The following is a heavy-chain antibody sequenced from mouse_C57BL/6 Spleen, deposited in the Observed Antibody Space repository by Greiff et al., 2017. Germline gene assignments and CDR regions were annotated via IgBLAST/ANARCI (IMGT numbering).Heavy chain of an antibody. Sequence: VQLQQSGPELVKPGASVKISCKASGYAFSSSWMNWVKQRPGKGLEWIGRIYPGDGDTNYNGKFKGKATLTADKSSSTAYRQLSSLTSEDSEVYFCTRWNSDYYAMGYWGQGTSVTVSS. D-gene: IGHD3-1*01. J-gene: IGHJ4*01. CDR2: IYPGDGDT. V-gene: IGHV1-82*01. CDR1: GYAFSSSW. CDR3: TRWNSDYYAMGY.